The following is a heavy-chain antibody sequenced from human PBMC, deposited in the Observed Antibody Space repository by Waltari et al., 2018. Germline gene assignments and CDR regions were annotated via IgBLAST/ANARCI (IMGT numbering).Heavy chain of an antibody. CDR1: GYTFTGYA. Sequence: LVQSGAEVKKPGASVTVSCKASGYTFTGYAILWVRQAPGQGLEWMGRINPKNGDTHYAQKFQGRVATTTDTSTNTAFMELHSLRSDDTAVYYCLRDSSGSHFDYWGQGTLVTVSS. J-gene: IGHJ4*02. CDR2: INPKNGDT. CDR3: LRDSSGSHFDY. V-gene: IGHV1-2*06. D-gene: IGHD3-22*01.